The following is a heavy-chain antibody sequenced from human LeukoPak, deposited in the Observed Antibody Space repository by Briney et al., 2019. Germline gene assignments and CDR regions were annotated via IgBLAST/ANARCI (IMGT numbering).Heavy chain of an antibody. Sequence: ASVKVSCKASGYTFTGYYMHWVRQAPGQGLEWMGWINPNSGGTNYAQKFQGRVTMTRDTSISTAYVELSRLRSDDTAVYYCAGGWDFWSGYYILDFDYWGQGTLVTVSS. CDR3: AGGWDFWSGYYILDFDY. J-gene: IGHJ4*02. V-gene: IGHV1-2*02. CDR2: INPNSGGT. CDR1: GYTFTGYY. D-gene: IGHD3-3*01.